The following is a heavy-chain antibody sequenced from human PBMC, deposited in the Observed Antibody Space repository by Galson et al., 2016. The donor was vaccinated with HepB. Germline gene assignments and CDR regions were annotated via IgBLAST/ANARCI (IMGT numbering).Heavy chain of an antibody. J-gene: IGHJ4*02. D-gene: IGHD5-12*01. V-gene: IGHV3-33*03. CDR3: ATDDYLDY. Sequence: SLRLSCAASGFTFINYGMHWVRQAPGKGLEWVALIWYDGTNKYYADSVKGRFTLSRDNAENSLYLQMNGLRAEDTAFYYCATDDYLDYWGQGTLVTVSS. CDR1: GFTFINYG. CDR2: IWYDGTNK.